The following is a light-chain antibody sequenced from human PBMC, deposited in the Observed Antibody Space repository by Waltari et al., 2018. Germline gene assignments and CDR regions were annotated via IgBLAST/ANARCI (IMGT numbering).Light chain of an antibody. J-gene: IGKJ4*01. V-gene: IGKV3-20*01. CDR1: QTVTNNF. Sequence: EIVLTQSPGTLSLSPGERATLSCSASQTVTNNFLAWYRQKPGQAPRLLIYGASIRATAIPDRFSGSGSGTDFTLTINRLEPEDFAVYFCQQYDTSPLTFGGGTRVEVK. CDR3: QQYDTSPLT. CDR2: GAS.